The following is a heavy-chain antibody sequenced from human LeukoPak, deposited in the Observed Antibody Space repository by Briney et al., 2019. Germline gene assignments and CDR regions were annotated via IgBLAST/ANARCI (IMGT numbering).Heavy chain of an antibody. V-gene: IGHV3-11*04. CDR2: ISSSGSNI. CDR1: GFTFSDYY. J-gene: IGHJ3*02. Sequence: PGGSLRLSCAASGFTFSDYYTSWIRHAPGGGLEWVSYISSSGSNIYYADSVKGRFTISRDNAKNSLYLQMNSLRVEDTAVYYCARDNRKYEGVFDIWGEGTMLTLSS. D-gene: IGHD1-14*01. CDR3: ARDNRKYEGVFDI.